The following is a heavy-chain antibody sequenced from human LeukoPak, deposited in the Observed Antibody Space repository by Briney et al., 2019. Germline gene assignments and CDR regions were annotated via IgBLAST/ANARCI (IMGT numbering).Heavy chain of an antibody. V-gene: IGHV4-61*02. CDR2: IYTSGST. D-gene: IGHD6-19*01. CDR3: ARDAAVAGTSGWFEP. CDR1: GGSISSGSYY. Sequence: SETLSLTCTVSGGSISSGSYYWSWIRQPAGKGLEWIGRIYTSGSTNYNPSLKSRVTISVDTSKNQFSLKLSSVTAADTAVYYCARDAAVAGTSGWFEPWGQGTLVTVSS. J-gene: IGHJ5*02.